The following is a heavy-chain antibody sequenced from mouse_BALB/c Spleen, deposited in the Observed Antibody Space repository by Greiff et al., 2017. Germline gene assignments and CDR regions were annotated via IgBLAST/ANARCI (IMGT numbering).Heavy chain of an antibody. V-gene: IGHV3-2*02. CDR1: GYSITSDYA. D-gene: IGHD2-4*01. CDR2: ISYSGST. Sequence: DVQLQESGPGLVKPSQSLSLTCTVTGYSITSDYAWNWIRQFPGNKLEWMGYISYSGSTSYNPSLKSRISITRDTSKNQFFLQLNSVTTEDTATYYCARIEYDWFAYWGQGTLVTVSA. CDR3: ARIEYDWFAY. J-gene: IGHJ3*01.